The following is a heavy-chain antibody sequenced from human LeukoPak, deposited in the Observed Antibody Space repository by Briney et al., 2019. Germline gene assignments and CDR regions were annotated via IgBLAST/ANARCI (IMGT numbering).Heavy chain of an antibody. CDR2: IHYSGST. CDR3: ARVEEGYGSGRRENYYYYYMDV. Sequence: PSETLSLTCTVSGGSISNYYWSWIRQPPGKGLEWIGYIHYSGSTNYTPSLKSRVTISIDTSKNQFSLKLSSVTAADTAVYYCARVEEGYGSGRRENYYYYYMDVWGKGTTVTISS. V-gene: IGHV4-59*01. D-gene: IGHD3-10*01. J-gene: IGHJ6*03. CDR1: GGSISNYY.